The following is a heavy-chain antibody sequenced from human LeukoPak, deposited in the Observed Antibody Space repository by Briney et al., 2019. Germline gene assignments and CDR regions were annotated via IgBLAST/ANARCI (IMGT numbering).Heavy chain of an antibody. CDR2: INWNGGST. CDR3: ARDLISPTVTTGYYFDY. V-gene: IGHV3-20*04. D-gene: IGHD4-17*01. Sequence: SGGSLRLSCAASGFTFDDYGMSWVRHAPGKGLEWVSGINWNGGSTGYADSVKGRFTISRDNAKNSLYLQMNSLRAEDTAVYYCARDLISPTVTTGYYFDYWGQGTLVTVSS. J-gene: IGHJ4*02. CDR1: GFTFDDYG.